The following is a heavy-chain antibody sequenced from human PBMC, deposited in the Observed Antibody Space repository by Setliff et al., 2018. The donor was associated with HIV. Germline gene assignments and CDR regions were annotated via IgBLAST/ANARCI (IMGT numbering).Heavy chain of an antibody. Sequence: PSETLSLTCTVSGGSMNSGGYYWTWIRQHPGKGLEWIGYIYASGSPDHNPSLESRVTISSDTSKNQFSLKLKSVTGADTAVYYCARVFHSLPTGLNDPFDMWGQGTLVTVSS. CDR3: ARVFHSLPTGLNDPFDM. D-gene: IGHD4-17*01. CDR1: GGSMNSGGYY. V-gene: IGHV4-31*03. CDR2: IYASGSP. J-gene: IGHJ3*02.